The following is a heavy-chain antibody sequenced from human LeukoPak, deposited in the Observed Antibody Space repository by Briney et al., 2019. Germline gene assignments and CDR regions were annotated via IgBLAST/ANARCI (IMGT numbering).Heavy chain of an antibody. CDR1: GFSFSSYA. CDR2: TSGSGGTT. J-gene: IGHJ4*02. CDR3: ARDLYADFWSGSVFDY. D-gene: IGHD3-3*01. V-gene: IGHV3-23*01. Sequence: GGSLRLSCEASGFSFSSYATSWVRHAPGKGLEWVSGTSGSGGTTYYAGSVKGRFTISRDISKNTLYLQMSSLRAGDTAVYYCARDLYADFWSGSVFDYWGRGTLVTVSS.